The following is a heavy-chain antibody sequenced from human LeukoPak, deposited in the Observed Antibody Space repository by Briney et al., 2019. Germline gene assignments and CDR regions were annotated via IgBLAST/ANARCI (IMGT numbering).Heavy chain of an antibody. D-gene: IGHD3/OR15-3a*01. CDR3: ARQTGSGLFILP. CDR2: IYYSGNT. V-gene: IGHV4-59*04. J-gene: IGHJ4*02. Sequence: PSETLSLTCTVSGGSISSYYWSWIRQPPGKGLEWIGSIYYSGNTYYNASLKSQVSISIDTSKNQFSLRLTSVTAADTAVYYCARQTGSGLFILPGGQGTMVTVSS. CDR1: GGSISSYY.